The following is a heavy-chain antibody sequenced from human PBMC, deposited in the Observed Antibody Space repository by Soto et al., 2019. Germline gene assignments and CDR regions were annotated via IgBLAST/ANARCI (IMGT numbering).Heavy chain of an antibody. CDR2: ISSSGSTI. V-gene: IGHV3-48*03. CDR3: ASWTGYPHGMDV. J-gene: IGHJ6*02. CDR1: GFTFSSYE. D-gene: IGHD3-3*01. Sequence: GGSLRLSCAASGFTFSSYEMSWVRQAPGKGLEWVSYISSSGSTIYYADSVKGRFTISRDNAKNSLYLQMNSLRAEDTAVYYCASWTGYPHGMDVWGQGTTVTVSS.